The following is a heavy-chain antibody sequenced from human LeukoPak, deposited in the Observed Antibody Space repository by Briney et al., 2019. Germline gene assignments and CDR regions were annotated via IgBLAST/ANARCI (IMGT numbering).Heavy chain of an antibody. D-gene: IGHD5-18*01. J-gene: IGHJ4*02. V-gene: IGHV4-59*11. CDR3: ATIKRGNIFGYFDF. Sequence: SEILSLTCTVSGVSISSHYWGWIRQPPGRGLEWIGYLYGSGTTKDNPSLRSRVTLSPDTSKSQFSLRLSSVTAADTAVYYCATIKRGNIFGYFDFWGQGILVAVSS. CDR2: LYGSGTT. CDR1: GVSISSHY.